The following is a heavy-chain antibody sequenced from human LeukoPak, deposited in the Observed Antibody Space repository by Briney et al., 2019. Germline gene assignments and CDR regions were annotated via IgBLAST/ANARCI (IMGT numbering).Heavy chain of an antibody. J-gene: IGHJ2*01. CDR3: ATKYCSGGSCYHYWYFDL. V-gene: IGHV3-48*03. CDR2: ISSSGSPI. Sequence: PGGSLRLSCAASGFTFSSCEMNWVRQAPGKGLEWVSYISSSGSPIYYADSVKGRFTISRDNAKNSLYLQMNSLRAEDTAVYYCATKYCSGGSCYHYWYFDLWGRGTLVTVSS. CDR1: GFTFSSCE. D-gene: IGHD2-15*01.